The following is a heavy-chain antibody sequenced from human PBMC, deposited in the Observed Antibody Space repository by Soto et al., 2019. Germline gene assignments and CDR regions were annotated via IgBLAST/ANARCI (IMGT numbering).Heavy chain of an antibody. CDR1: GYTFSNYG. CDR3: EIVVLGAEGWFGL. Sequence: ASVKVSFKTPGYTFSNYGITWVRQAPGQPLESLGWSRLYSDGTHYAHKFEGRVSMTTVTSTTTAYKKLRRLRCDDAAMYKSEIVVLGAEGWFGLWAQGTLVTVST. J-gene: IGHJ5*02. V-gene: IGHV1-18*01. CDR2: SRLYSDGT. D-gene: IGHD2-2*01.